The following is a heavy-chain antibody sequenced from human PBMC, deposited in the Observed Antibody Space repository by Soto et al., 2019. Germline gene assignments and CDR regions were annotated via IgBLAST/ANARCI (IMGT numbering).Heavy chain of an antibody. D-gene: IGHD1-1*01. CDR2: ISAHNGNT. J-gene: IGHJ4*02. Sequence: QVHLVQSGAEVKKPGASVKVSCKGSGYTFTSYGITWVRQAPGQGLEWMGWISAHNGNTDNAQKLQGRVTVTRDTSTSTAYMELRSRRSDDTAVYYCARGRYGDYWGQGALFTVSS. V-gene: IGHV1-18*01. CDR1: GYTFTSYG. CDR3: ARGRYGDY.